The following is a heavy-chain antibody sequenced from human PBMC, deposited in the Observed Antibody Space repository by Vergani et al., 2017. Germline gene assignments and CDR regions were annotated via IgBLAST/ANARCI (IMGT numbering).Heavy chain of an antibody. D-gene: IGHD1-26*01. Sequence: QVQLVQSGAEVKKPGSSVKVSCKASGGTFSSYAISWVRQAPGKGLEWMGGIIPIFGTANYAQKFQGRVTITADESTSTAYMELSSLRSEDTAVYYCARDTGSSPAYYYYGMDVWGQGTTVTVSS. J-gene: IGHJ6*02. CDR2: IIPIFGTA. V-gene: IGHV1-69*01. CDR3: ARDTGSSPAYYYYGMDV. CDR1: GGTFSSYA.